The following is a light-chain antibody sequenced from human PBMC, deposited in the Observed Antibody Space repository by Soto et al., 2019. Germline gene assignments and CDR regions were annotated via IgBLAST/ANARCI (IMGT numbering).Light chain of an antibody. CDR3: QQYGSSPPYT. Sequence: EVVLTQSPGTLSLSPGERATLSCRASQSVSNNYLAWYQQKPGQSPKLFIFGSSDRATGIPDRFSGSGSGTDFTLTISSLEPEDFAVSYCQQYGSSPPYTFGQGTKLEIK. CDR2: GSS. V-gene: IGKV3-20*01. CDR1: QSVSNNY. J-gene: IGKJ2*01.